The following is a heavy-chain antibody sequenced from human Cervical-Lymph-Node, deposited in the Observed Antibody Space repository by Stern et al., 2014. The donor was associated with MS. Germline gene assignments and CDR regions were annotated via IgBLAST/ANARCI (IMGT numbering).Heavy chain of an antibody. Sequence: QLQESGPGLVKPSETLSLTCTVSGGSVSNGLYYWTWIRQPPGKGLEWIGCMSHSGSANYNPSLKSRVTISVDTSKNQFSLNLSSVTAADTAVYYCARDALTILGTDSWGQGTLVTVSS. V-gene: IGHV4-61*01. CDR3: ARDALTILGTDS. J-gene: IGHJ4*02. CDR1: GGSVSNGLYY. D-gene: IGHD3-3*01. CDR2: MSHSGSA.